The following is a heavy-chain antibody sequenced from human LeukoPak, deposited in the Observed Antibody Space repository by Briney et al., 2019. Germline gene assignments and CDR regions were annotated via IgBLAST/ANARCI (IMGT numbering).Heavy chain of an antibody. CDR1: GFAFTNYA. CDR2: ISDSGGST. D-gene: IGHD4-17*01. V-gene: IGHV3-23*01. J-gene: IGHJ4*02. Sequence: PGGSLRLSCAASGFAFTNYAMNWVRLATGKGLEWVSSISDSGGSTYYADSAKGRFTISRDNSKNTLYLQMDSLRAEDTAVYYCARDYADYVGFFFFDHWGQGTLVTVSS. CDR3: ARDYADYVGFFFFDH.